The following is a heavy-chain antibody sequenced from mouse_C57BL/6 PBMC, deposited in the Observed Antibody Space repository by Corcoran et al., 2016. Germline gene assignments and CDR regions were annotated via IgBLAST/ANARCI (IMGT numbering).Heavy chain of an antibody. J-gene: IGHJ2*01. CDR3: ARGELTCYFDY. D-gene: IGHD4-1*01. CDR2: ISYDGSN. CDR1: GYSITSGYY. Sequence: DVQLQESGPGLVKPSQSLSLTCSVTGYSITSGYYWNWIRQFPGNKLEWMGNISYDGSNNYNPSLKNRISINRDTSKNPVFLKLNSVTTEDTATYYCARGELTCYFDYWGQCTTLTVSS. V-gene: IGHV3-6*01.